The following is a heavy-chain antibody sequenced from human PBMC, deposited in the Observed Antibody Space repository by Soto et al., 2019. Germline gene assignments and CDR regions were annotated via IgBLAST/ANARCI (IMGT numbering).Heavy chain of an antibody. D-gene: IGHD3-22*01. Sequence: ASVKVSCKASGYTFTSYGISWVRQAPGQGLEWMGWISAYNGNTNYAQKLQGRVTMTTDTSTSTAYMELRSLRSDDTAVYYCAMDAVYDSSGYYQMERAFDIWGQGTMVTVS. J-gene: IGHJ3*02. V-gene: IGHV1-18*01. CDR1: GYTFTSYG. CDR2: ISAYNGNT. CDR3: AMDAVYDSSGYYQMERAFDI.